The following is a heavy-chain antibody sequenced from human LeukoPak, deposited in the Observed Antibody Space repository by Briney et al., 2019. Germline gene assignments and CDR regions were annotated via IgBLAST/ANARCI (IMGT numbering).Heavy chain of an antibody. CDR3: ARDLGYSSGWFDY. V-gene: IGHV4-4*07. J-gene: IGHJ4*02. Sequence: SETLSLTCTVSGGSITSYYWSWLRQPAGKGLEWIGRIYSSGTTNYNPSLKSRVTMSIDTTQFSLKLSSVTAADTAVYYCARDLGYSSGWFDYWGQGTLVTVSS. CDR2: IYSSGTT. CDR1: GGSITSYY. D-gene: IGHD6-19*01.